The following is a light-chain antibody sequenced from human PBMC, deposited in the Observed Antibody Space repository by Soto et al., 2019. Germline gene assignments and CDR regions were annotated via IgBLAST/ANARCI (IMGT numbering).Light chain of an antibody. CDR3: QQYGSSPWT. V-gene: IGKV3-20*01. CDR1: QSVSSSY. CDR2: GAS. Sequence: EIVLTQSPGTLSLSPGERATLSCRASQSVSSSYLAWYQQTPGQAPRLLIYGASSRATGIADMFSGSGSGTDFTLTISRLEPEDVAVYYCQQYGSSPWTFGQGTKVEIK. J-gene: IGKJ1*01.